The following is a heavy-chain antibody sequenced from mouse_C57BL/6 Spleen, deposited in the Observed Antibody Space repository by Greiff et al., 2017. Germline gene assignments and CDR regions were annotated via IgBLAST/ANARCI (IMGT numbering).Heavy chain of an antibody. CDR2: IYPGDGDT. CDR1: GYAFSSSW. Sequence: VKLMESGPELVKPGASVKISCKASGYAFSSSWMNWVKQRPGKGLEWIGRIYPGDGDTNYNGKFKGKATLTADKSSSTAYMQLSSLTSEDSAVYFCARSSPLGLDYWGQGTTLTVSS. V-gene: IGHV1-82*01. J-gene: IGHJ2*01. CDR3: ARSSPLGLDY. D-gene: IGHD4-1*01.